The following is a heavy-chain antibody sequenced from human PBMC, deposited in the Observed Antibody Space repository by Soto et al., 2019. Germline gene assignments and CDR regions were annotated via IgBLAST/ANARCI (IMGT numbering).Heavy chain of an antibody. CDR2: IYYSGST. CDR3: ASITAMVPHLDY. D-gene: IGHD5-18*01. V-gene: IGHV4-39*01. Sequence: SETLSLTCSVSGGFVSSSNYSWGCIRQPPGKGLEWIGTIYYSGSTYYNPSLKSRVTISVDTSKNQFSLKLSSVTAADTAVYYCASITAMVPHLDYWGQGTLVTLSS. CDR1: GGFVSSSNYS. J-gene: IGHJ4*02.